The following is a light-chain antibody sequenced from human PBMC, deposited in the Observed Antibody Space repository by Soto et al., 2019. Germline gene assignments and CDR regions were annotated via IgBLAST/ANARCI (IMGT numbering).Light chain of an antibody. V-gene: IGLV2-23*03. CDR1: SSDVGSYNL. CDR2: EGS. J-gene: IGLJ1*01. CDR3: CSYAGSSTFAYV. Sequence: QSVLTQPPSVSGAPGQRVTISCTGTSSDVGSYNLVSWYQQHPGKAPKLMIYEGSKRPSGVSNRFSGSKSGNTASLTISGLQAEDEADYYCCSYAGSSTFAYVFGTGTKVTVL.